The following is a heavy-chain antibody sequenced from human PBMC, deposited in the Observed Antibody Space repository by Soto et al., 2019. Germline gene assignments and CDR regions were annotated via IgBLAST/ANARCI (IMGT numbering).Heavy chain of an antibody. Sequence: EVQLVESGGGLVQPGGSLRLSCAASGFTFSSYWMSWVRQAPGKGLEWVANIKQDGSEKYYVDSVKGRFTISRDNAKNSLYLQMNSLRAEDTAVYYCAESWIVGYGWFDPWGQGTLVTVSS. CDR3: AESWIVGYGWFDP. V-gene: IGHV3-7*03. D-gene: IGHD5-12*01. CDR2: IKQDGSEK. J-gene: IGHJ5*02. CDR1: GFTFSSYW.